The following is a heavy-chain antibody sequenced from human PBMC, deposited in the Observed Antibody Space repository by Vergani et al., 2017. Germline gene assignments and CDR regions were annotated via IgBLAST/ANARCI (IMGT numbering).Heavy chain of an antibody. CDR1: GFTFSSYS. Sequence: EVQLVESGGGLVKPGGSLRLSCAASGFTFSSYSMNWVRQAPGKGLEWVSSISSSSSYIYYADSVKGRFTISRDNAKNSLYLQMSSLRAEDTALYYCARVPSGYAYYDYYDYMDVWGKXP. D-gene: IGHD3-3*01. J-gene: IGHJ6*03. CDR3: ARVPSGYAYYDYYDYMDV. CDR2: ISSSSSYI. V-gene: IGHV3-21*06.